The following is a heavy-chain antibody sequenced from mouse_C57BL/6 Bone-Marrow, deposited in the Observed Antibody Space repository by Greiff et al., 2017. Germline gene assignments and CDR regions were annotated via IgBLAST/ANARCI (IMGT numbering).Heavy chain of an antibody. J-gene: IGHJ3*01. Sequence: VQLQQSGAELVRPGASVKLSCTASGFNIKDDYMHWVKQRPEQGLEWIGWIDPENGDTEYASKFQGKATITADTSSNTAYLQLSSLTSEDTAVYYCTTRGLRRTGGFAYWGQGTLVTVSA. D-gene: IGHD2-4*01. V-gene: IGHV14-4*01. CDR1: GFNIKDDY. CDR2: IDPENGDT. CDR3: TTRGLRRTGGFAY.